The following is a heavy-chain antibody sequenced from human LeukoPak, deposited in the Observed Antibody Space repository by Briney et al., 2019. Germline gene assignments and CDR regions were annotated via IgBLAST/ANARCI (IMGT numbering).Heavy chain of an antibody. CDR3: ARGDGGDCLDY. CDR2: IWYDGSNK. CDR1: GFTFSNYA. J-gene: IGHJ4*02. Sequence: GGSLRLSCAASGFTFSNYAMAWVRQAPGKGLEWVAVIWYDGSNKYYADSVKGRFTISRDNSKNTLYLQMNSLRAEDTAVYYCARGDGGDCLDYWGQGTLVTVSS. V-gene: IGHV3-33*08. D-gene: IGHD2-21*02.